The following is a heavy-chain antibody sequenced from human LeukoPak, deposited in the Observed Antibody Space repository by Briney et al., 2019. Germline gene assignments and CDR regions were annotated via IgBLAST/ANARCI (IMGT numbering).Heavy chain of an antibody. J-gene: IGHJ4*02. V-gene: IGHV1-2*02. CDR2: INPNSGGT. Sequence: APVKVSCKASGGTFSSYAISWVRQAPGQGLEWMGWINPNSGGTNYAQKFQGRVTMTRDTSISTAYMELSRLRSDDTAVYYCARDSGIAVAGDPYWGQGTLVTVSS. CDR1: GGTFSSYA. D-gene: IGHD6-19*01. CDR3: ARDSGIAVAGDPY.